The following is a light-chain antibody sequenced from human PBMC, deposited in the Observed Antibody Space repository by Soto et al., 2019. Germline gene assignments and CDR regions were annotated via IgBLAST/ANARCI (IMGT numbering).Light chain of an antibody. J-gene: IGKJ4*01. V-gene: IGKV1-9*01. CDR2: GAS. CDR3: QQLNAYPLT. CDR1: HRTSSY. Sequence: DIQLTQSPSFLSASVGDSVTITCRASHRTSSYLAWFQQNPGRAPKLLIYGASTFQSWVPARFSGSGSGTDFTLTISNLQPEDFATYYCQQLNAYPLTFGGGTKVDI.